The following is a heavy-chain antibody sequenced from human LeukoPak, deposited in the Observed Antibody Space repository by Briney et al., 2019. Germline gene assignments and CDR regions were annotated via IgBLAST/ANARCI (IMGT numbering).Heavy chain of an antibody. CDR2: INHSGST. V-gene: IGHV4-34*01. CDR3: ARERRVLRFLEWLPYPYYFDY. CDR1: GGSFSGYY. D-gene: IGHD3-3*01. Sequence: SETLSLTCAVYGGSFSGYYWSWIRQPPGKGLEWIGEINHSGSTNYNPSLKSRVTISVDTSKNQFSLKLSSVTAADTAVYHCARERRVLRFLEWLPYPYYFDYWGQGTLVTVSS. J-gene: IGHJ4*02.